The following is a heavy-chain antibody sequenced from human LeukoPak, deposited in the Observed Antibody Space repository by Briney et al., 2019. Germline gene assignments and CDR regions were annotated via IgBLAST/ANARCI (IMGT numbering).Heavy chain of an antibody. Sequence: ASVKVSCKASGYTFTSYDINWVRQATGQGLEWMGWMNPNSGNTGYAQKFQGRVTMTRNTSISTAYMELSSLRSEDTAVYYCARGDHSSSWYFICYYYYMDVWGKGTTVTVSS. D-gene: IGHD6-13*01. CDR3: ARGDHSSSWYFICYYYYMDV. CDR1: GYTFTSYD. CDR2: MNPNSGNT. J-gene: IGHJ6*03. V-gene: IGHV1-8*01.